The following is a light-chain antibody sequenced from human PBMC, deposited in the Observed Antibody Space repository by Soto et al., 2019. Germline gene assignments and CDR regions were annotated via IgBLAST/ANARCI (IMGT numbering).Light chain of an antibody. CDR2: AAS. V-gene: IGKV1-9*01. CDR3: QQRSNWPPYT. CDR1: QGIGSY. J-gene: IGKJ2*01. Sequence: DIQLTQSPSFLSASVGDRVSITCRASQGIGSYLAWYQQKPGKAPNLLIYAASTLQSGVPSRFSGSGSGTEYTLTISSLQPEDFAVYYCQQRSNWPPYTFGQGTKLEIK.